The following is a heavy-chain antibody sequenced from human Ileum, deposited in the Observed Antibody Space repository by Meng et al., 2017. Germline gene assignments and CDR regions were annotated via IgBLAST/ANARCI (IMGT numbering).Heavy chain of an antibody. V-gene: IGHV3-9*01. CDR3: VKDVDGMDV. J-gene: IGHJ6*02. CDR2: ISWNSGSI. Sequence: SLKISCAASGFSFDDYAMHWVRQAPGKGLEWVSGISWNSGSIDYAESVKGRFTISRDNAKNSLYLQMNSLRIEDTALYYCVKDVDGMDVWGQGTTVTVSS. CDR1: GFSFDDYA.